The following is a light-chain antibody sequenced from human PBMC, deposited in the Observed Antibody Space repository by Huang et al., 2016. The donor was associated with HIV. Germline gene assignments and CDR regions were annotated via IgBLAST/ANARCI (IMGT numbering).Light chain of an antibody. CDR3: QQYKDFPIT. CDR2: DAS. V-gene: IGKV1-5*01. Sequence: DIQLTQSPSTLSASVGDRVTIPCRASQSLSRWLAWYQQKPGQAPKLLLYDASRLESGVPSRFSGSGSGTEFTLTINSLKPDNVATYYCQQYKDFPITFGQGTRLEMK. J-gene: IGKJ5*01. CDR1: QSLSRW.